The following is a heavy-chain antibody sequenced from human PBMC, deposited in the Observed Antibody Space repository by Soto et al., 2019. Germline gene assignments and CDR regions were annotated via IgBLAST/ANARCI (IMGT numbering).Heavy chain of an antibody. CDR3: ARASGSGSYYYYYYMDV. J-gene: IGHJ6*03. CDR2: ISVYNGNT. V-gene: IGHV1-18*01. Sequence: GGSVKVSCKASGYTFSSYGISWVRQAPGQGLEWMGWISVYNGNTNYAQKLQGRVTMTTDTSTRTAYMELRSLRSDDTAVYYCARASGSGSYYYYYYMDVWGKGTTVTVSS. D-gene: IGHD3-10*01. CDR1: GYTFSSYG.